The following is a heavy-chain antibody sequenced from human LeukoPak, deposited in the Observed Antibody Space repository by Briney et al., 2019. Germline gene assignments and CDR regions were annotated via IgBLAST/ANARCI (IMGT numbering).Heavy chain of an antibody. J-gene: IGHJ4*02. CDR3: ARDGGYDFWSGYYQDY. D-gene: IGHD3-3*01. CDR1: GFTFSRYA. V-gene: IGHV3-30-3*01. Sequence: GGSLRLSCATSGFTFSRYAMHWVRQAPGKGLEWVALISYDANIGSNKYYADSVKGRFTISRDNSKNALYLQMNSLRAEDTAVYYCARDGGYDFWSGYYQDYWGQGTLVTVSS. CDR2: ISYDANIGSNK.